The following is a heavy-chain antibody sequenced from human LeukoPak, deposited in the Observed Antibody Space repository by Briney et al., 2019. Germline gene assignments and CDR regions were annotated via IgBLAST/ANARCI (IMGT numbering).Heavy chain of an antibody. D-gene: IGHD3-3*01. CDR2: INPNSGGT. V-gene: IGHV1-2*02. CDR1: GYTFTGYY. CDR3: AKQYYDFWSGPMYYFDY. Sequence: VASVKVSCKASGYTFTGYYMRWVRQAPGQGLEWMGWINPNSGGTNYAQKFQGRVTMTRDTSISTAYMELSRLRSDDTAVYYCAKQYYDFWSGPMYYFDYWGQGTLVTVSS. J-gene: IGHJ4*02.